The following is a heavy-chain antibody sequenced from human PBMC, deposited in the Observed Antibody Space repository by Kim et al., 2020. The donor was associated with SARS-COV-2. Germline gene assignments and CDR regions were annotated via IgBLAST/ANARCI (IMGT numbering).Heavy chain of an antibody. CDR3: AGYYDSARYYFDY. D-gene: IGHD3-9*01. Sequence: TPSLKSRVTISVDTSKNQFSLKLSSVTAADTAVYYCAGYYDSARYYFDYWGQGTLVTVSS. J-gene: IGHJ4*02. V-gene: IGHV4-39*01.